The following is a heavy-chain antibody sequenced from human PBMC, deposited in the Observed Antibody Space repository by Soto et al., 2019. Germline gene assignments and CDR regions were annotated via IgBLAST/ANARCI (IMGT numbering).Heavy chain of an antibody. Sequence: PGGSLRLSCAASGFTFSSYAMHWVRQAPGKGLEWVAVISYDGSNKYYADSVKGRFTISRDNSKNTLYLQMNSLRAEDTAVYYCVRFGGAAAGPGDYWGQGTLVTVSS. CDR1: GFTFSSYA. CDR2: ISYDGSNK. V-gene: IGHV3-30-3*01. D-gene: IGHD6-13*01. CDR3: VRFGGAAAGPGDY. J-gene: IGHJ4*02.